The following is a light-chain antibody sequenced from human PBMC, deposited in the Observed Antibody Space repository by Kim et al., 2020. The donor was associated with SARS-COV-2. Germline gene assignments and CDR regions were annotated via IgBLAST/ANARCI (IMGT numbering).Light chain of an antibody. CDR2: GTS. CDR1: QSVRTSY. J-gene: IGKJ4*01. V-gene: IGKV3-20*01. CDR3: QQFGTAPLI. Sequence: LSPGERATLFCRASQSVRTSYLGWYQQKPGQAPRLLMNGTSTRATGIPDRFSGTGSGTDFSLIISRLEPEDFAVYYCQQFGTAPLIFGGGTKLEIK.